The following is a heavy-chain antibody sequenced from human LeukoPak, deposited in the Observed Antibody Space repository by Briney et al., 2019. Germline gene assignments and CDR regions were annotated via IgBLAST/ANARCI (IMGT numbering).Heavy chain of an antibody. Sequence: ASVKVSCKASGYTFTSYGISWVRQAPGQGLEWMGWISAYNGNTNYAQKLQGRVTMTTDTSTSTAYMELRSLRSDDTAVYYCAKRGYCSSTSCRGIGYHYYGMDVWGQGTTVTVSS. D-gene: IGHD2-2*01. CDR1: GYTFTSYG. J-gene: IGHJ6*02. CDR3: AKRGYCSSTSCRGIGYHYYGMDV. CDR2: ISAYNGNT. V-gene: IGHV1-18*01.